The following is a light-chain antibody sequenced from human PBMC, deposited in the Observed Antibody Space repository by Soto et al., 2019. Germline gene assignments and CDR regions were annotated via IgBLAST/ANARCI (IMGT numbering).Light chain of an antibody. J-gene: IGKJ1*01. CDR1: QSVRSN. CDR2: GTS. CDR3: QQYNNWPPWT. V-gene: IGKV3-15*01. Sequence: EIVMTQSPATLSASPGERVTLSCRASQSVRSNLAWYQQKPGQAPRLLIYGTSPRASGIPARFGGSGSGTDFTLTINSRQSEDLAVYYCQQYNNWPPWTFGQGTKVEIK.